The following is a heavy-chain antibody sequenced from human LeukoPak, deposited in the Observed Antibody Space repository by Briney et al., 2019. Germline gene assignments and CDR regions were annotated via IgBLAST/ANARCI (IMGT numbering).Heavy chain of an antibody. V-gene: IGHV1-69*05. J-gene: IGHJ4*02. CDR2: IIPIFGTA. D-gene: IGHD5-24*01. CDR1: RGTFSSYA. Sequence: SVKVSCKASRGTFSSYAISWVRQAPGQGLEWMGGIIPIFGTANYAQKFQGRVTITTDESTSTAYMELSSLRSEDTAVYYCARGEGRRDGYNPLPYWGQGTLVTVSS. CDR3: ARGEGRRDGYNPLPY.